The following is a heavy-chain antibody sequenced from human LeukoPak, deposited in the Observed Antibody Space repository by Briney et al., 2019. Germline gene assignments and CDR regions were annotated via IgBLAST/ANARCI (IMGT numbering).Heavy chain of an antibody. V-gene: IGHV3-21*01. CDR1: GFSFNIYS. D-gene: IGHD3-16*01. J-gene: IGHJ4*02. CDR2: ISFGSTYI. Sequence: GGSLRLSCAASGFSFNIYSMNWVRQAPGRGLEWVSSISFGSTYISYADSVKGRFTISRDDAKKSLYLQMNGLRAEDTALYYCASGIFYASVQTWSLVWGQGTLVTVSS. CDR3: ASGIFYASVQTWSLV.